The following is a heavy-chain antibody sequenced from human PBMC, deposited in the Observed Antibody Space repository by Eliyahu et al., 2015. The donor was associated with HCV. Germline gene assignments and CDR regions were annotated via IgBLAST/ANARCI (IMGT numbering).Heavy chain of an antibody. CDR1: GGSVTSYY. D-gene: IGHD6-19*01. V-gene: IGHV4-59*02. CDR3: ASGGGGIAVAGTGGWFDP. CDR2: IHYTGST. Sequence: QVQLQESGPGLVKPSETLSLICTVSGGSVTSYYWSWVRQPPGKGLEWIGYIHYTGSTNYNPSLKSRVTISVDTSKNQFSLKLTSVTAADTAVYYCASGGGGIAVAGTGGWFDPWGQGTLVTVSS. J-gene: IGHJ5*02.